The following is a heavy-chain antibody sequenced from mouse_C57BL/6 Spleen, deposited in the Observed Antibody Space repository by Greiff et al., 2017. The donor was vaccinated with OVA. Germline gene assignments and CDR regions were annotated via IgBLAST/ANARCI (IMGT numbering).Heavy chain of an antibody. CDR2: ISSGGSYT. Sequence: EVKLVESGGDLVKPGGSLKLSCAASGFTFSSYGMSWVRQTPDKRLEWVATISSGGSYTYYPDSVKGRFTISRDNAKNTLYLQMSSLKSEDTAMYYCARRKEYYGFAYWGQGTLVTVSA. V-gene: IGHV5-6*02. CDR3: ARRKEYYGFAY. D-gene: IGHD1-1*01. J-gene: IGHJ3*01. CDR1: GFTFSSYG.